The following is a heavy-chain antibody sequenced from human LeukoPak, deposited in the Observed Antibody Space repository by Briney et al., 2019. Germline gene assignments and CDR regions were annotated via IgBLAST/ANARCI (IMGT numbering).Heavy chain of an antibody. CDR3: ARRRYFDWSPSMGFDP. V-gene: IGHV4-38-2*02. CDR2: INHSGST. D-gene: IGHD3-9*01. Sequence: LETLSLTCTVSGYSISSGYYWGWIRQPPGKGLEWIGEINHSGSTNYNPSLKSRVTISVDTSKNQFSLKLSSVTAADTAVYYCARRRYFDWSPSMGFDPWGQGTLVTVSS. CDR1: GYSISSGYY. J-gene: IGHJ5*02.